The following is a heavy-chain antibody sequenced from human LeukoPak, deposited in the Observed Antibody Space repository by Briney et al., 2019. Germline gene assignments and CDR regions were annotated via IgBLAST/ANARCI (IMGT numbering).Heavy chain of an antibody. V-gene: IGHV3-23*01. CDR2: ISGSGGST. D-gene: IGHD3-22*01. CDR1: GFTFSSYA. J-gene: IGHJ5*02. CDR3: ARRDCDTIKCRGSNWFDP. Sequence: PGRSLRLSCAASGFTFSSYAMSWVRQAPGKGLEWVSAISGSGGSTYYADSVKGRFTISRDNSKNTLYLQMNSLRAEDTAVYYCARRDCDTIKCRGSNWFDPWGQGTLVSVSS.